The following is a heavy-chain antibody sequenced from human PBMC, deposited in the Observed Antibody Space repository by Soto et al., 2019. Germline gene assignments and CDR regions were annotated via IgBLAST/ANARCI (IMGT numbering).Heavy chain of an antibody. CDR1: GFTFSDFA. Sequence: EVQVLESGGGLVQPGGSLRLSCAATGFTFSDFAMSWVRQAPGKGLEWVSRIYGGGNGPHYADSVKGRVTISRDNSKNTVYLQMNSLRAEDTAVYYCAKMEGMDPWAYSFGYWGQGTLVTVSS. CDR2: IYGGGNGP. D-gene: IGHD2-2*03. CDR3: AKMEGMDPWAYSFGY. V-gene: IGHV3-23*01. J-gene: IGHJ4*02.